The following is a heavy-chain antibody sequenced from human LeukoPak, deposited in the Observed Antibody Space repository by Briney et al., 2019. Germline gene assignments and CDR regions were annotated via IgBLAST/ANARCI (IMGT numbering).Heavy chain of an antibody. V-gene: IGHV1-69*04. CDR2: IIPILGIA. D-gene: IGHD3-22*01. Sequence: SVKVSRKASGHTFTSYYINWVRLAPGQGLEWMGRIIPILGIANYAQKFQGRVTITADKSTSTAYMELSSLRSEDTAVYYCARDIQDYYDSSGSDYWGQGTLVTVSS. J-gene: IGHJ4*02. CDR1: GHTFTSYY. CDR3: ARDIQDYYDSSGSDY.